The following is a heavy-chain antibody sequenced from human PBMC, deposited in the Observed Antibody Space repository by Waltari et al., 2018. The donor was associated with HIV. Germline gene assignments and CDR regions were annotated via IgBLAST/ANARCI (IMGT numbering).Heavy chain of an antibody. CDR1: GFSFGAYA. CDR3: ARDTLNFFFGLDV. CDR2: ISSTSFNI. V-gene: IGHV3-48*02. Sequence: EEQLVESGGGLVHPGGSLKLSCAASGFSFGAYAMNWVRQAPGKGLECISNISSTSFNIKYSDSVRGRFTISRDNTQNSLSLQMNNLIDEDTAKYFCARDTLNFFFGLDVWGHGTTVALSS. J-gene: IGHJ6*02.